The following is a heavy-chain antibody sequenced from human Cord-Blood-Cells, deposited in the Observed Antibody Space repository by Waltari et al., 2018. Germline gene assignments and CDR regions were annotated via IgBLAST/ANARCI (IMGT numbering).Heavy chain of an antibody. J-gene: IGHJ4*02. Sequence: QVQLQQWGAGLLKPSETLSLPCAVSGGSFTGYYCSWTRQPPGKGLEWIGEINHSGSTNYNPSLKSRVTISVDTSKNQFSLKLSSVTAADTAVYYCARVPASTVVTDYWGQGTLVTVSS. CDR2: INHSGST. CDR1: GGSFTGYY. CDR3: ARVPASTVVTDY. V-gene: IGHV4-34*01. D-gene: IGHD4-17*01.